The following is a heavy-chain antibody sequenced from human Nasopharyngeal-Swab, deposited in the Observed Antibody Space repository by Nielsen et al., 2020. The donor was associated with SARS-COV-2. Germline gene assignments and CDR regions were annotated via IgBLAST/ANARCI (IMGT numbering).Heavy chain of an antibody. Sequence: GGSLRLSCAASGFTFSGYWMHWVRHAPGKGLVWVSRINSDGSSTSYADSVKGRFTISRDNAKNTLYLQMNSLRAEDTAVYYCARVVCSGGSCYQNRYYFDYWGQGTLVTVSS. D-gene: IGHD2-15*01. V-gene: IGHV3-74*01. CDR1: GFTFSGYW. CDR3: ARVVCSGGSCYQNRYYFDY. CDR2: INSDGSST. J-gene: IGHJ4*02.